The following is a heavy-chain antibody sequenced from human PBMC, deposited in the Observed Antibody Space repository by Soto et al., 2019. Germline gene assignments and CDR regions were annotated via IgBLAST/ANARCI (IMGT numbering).Heavy chain of an antibody. CDR3: ARDPSYDFWSGYYLGYYFDY. Sequence: GGSLRLSCAASGFTFSSYAMHWVRQAPGKGLEWVAVISYDGGNKYYADSVKGRFTISRDNSKNTLYLQMNSLRAEDTAVYYCARDPSYDFWSGYYLGYYFDYWGQGTLVTVSS. J-gene: IGHJ4*02. CDR1: GFTFSSYA. D-gene: IGHD3-3*01. V-gene: IGHV3-30-3*01. CDR2: ISYDGGNK.